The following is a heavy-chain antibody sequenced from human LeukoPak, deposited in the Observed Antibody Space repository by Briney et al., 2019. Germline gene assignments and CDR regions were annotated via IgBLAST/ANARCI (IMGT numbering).Heavy chain of an antibody. CDR2: ISGSGGST. CDR1: GFTFSSYA. V-gene: IGHV3-23*01. CDR3: AELGITMIGGV. J-gene: IGHJ6*04. D-gene: IGHD3-10*02. Sequence: GGSLRLSCAASGFTFSSYAMRWVRQAPGKGLEWVSAISGSGGSTYYADSVKGRFTISRDNAKNSLYLQMNSLRAEDTAVYYCAELGITMIGGVWGKGTTVTISS.